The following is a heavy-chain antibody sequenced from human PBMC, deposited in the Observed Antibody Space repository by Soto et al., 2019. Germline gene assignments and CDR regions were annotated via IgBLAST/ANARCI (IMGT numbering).Heavy chain of an antibody. CDR1: GGSISSSSYY. CDR3: ARVLISGSHYSGGWYYFDS. D-gene: IGHD1-26*01. J-gene: IGHJ4*02. V-gene: IGHV4-39*07. CDR2: IYYSGST. Sequence: PSETLSLTCTVSGGSISSSSYYWGWIRQPPGKGLEWIGSIYYSGSTYYNPSLKSRVTISVHTSKSQFSLELSSVTAADTAVYYCARVLISGSHYSGGWYYFDSWGQGTQVTVSS.